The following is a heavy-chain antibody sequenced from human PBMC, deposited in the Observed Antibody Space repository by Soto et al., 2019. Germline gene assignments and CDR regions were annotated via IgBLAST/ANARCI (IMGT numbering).Heavy chain of an antibody. V-gene: IGHV2-70*01. Sequence: GSGPTLVNPTQTLTLTCNFSGFSLSTSGMCVSWIRQPPGKDLEWLALIDWDDDKYYSTSLKTRLTISKDTSKTQVVLTMTNMDPVDTATYYCARTYGGNLKHDYWGQGTLVTVSS. CDR1: GFSLSTSGMC. J-gene: IGHJ4*02. CDR2: IDWDDDK. D-gene: IGHD4-17*01. CDR3: ARTYGGNLKHDY.